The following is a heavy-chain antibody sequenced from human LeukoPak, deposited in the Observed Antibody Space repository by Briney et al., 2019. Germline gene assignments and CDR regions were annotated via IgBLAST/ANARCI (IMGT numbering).Heavy chain of an antibody. V-gene: IGHV4-59*01. D-gene: IGHD3-10*01. CDR2: VYYRGAT. CDR3: AGVFSGRRPFEL. Sequence: PSETLSLTCTVSGDSITSYYWNWIRQPPGKGLEWIGYVYYRGATNYNPSPKTRVTTSIDTSKKQFCLKLSSVTAADTAVYFCAGVFSGRRPFELWGKGTLVTVSS. CDR1: GDSITSYY. J-gene: IGHJ4*02.